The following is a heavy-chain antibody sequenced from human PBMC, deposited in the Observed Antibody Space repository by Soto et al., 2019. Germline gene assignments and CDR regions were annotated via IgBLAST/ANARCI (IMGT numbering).Heavy chain of an antibody. CDR3: AKGGIQVPFV. V-gene: IGHV4-61*01. Sequence: SETLSLTCTVSGGSFTSGSHHWSWIRQPPGKELEWIGYVYYTGSTNYNPSLKSRVTISVDTSKNQFSLKLTSVTAADTAVYYCAKGGIQVPFVWGQGTTVTVSS. D-gene: IGHD5-18*01. J-gene: IGHJ6*02. CDR2: VYYTGST. CDR1: GGSFTSGSHH.